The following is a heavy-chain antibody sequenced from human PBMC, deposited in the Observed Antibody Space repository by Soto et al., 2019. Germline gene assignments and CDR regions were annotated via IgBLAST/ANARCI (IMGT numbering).Heavy chain of an antibody. Sequence: PSETLSLTCTVSGGSISSSSYYWGWIRQPPGKGLEWIGSIYYSGSTYYNPSLKSRVTISVDTSKNQFSLKLSSVTAADTAVYYCASSLMVRAKFFDYWGQGTLVTVSS. D-gene: IGHD3-10*01. CDR1: GGSISSSSYY. CDR3: ASSLMVRAKFFDY. V-gene: IGHV4-39*01. J-gene: IGHJ4*02. CDR2: IYYSGST.